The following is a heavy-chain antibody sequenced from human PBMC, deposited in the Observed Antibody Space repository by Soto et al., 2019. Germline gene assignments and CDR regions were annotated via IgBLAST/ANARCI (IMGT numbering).Heavy chain of an antibody. CDR3: ARHRWFCLLFRPYYYYGMDV. D-gene: IGHD2-21*01. V-gene: IGHV4-59*08. CDR2: IYYSGST. CDR1: GGSISSYY. Sequence: SETLSLTCTVSGGSISSYYRSWIRQPPGKGLEWIGYIYYSGSTNYNPSLKSRVTISVDTSKNQFSLKLSSVTAADTAVYYCARHRWFCLLFRPYYYYGMDVWGQGTTVTVSS. J-gene: IGHJ6*02.